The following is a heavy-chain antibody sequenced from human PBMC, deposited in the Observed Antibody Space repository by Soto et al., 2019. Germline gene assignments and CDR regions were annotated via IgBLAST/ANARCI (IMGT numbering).Heavy chain of an antibody. J-gene: IGHJ4*02. CDR3: AAATSIALGFRY. Sequence: QGYLVQSGAEVKRPGASVRVSCKTSGFTFNTHGFSWVRQAPGQGLEWMGWNSALNGKTFYAHNFQDRVIMTTDTSSSTAYMELRGLKFDDTAVYYCAAATSIALGFRYLGQGTLVTVSS. CDR2: NSALNGKT. V-gene: IGHV1-18*01. D-gene: IGHD1-26*01. CDR1: GFTFNTHG.